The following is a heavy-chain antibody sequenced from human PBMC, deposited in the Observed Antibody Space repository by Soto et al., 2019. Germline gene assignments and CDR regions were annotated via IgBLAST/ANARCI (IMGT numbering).Heavy chain of an antibody. D-gene: IGHD4-4*01. CDR2: MNPNSGNT. CDR3: ARGRGTVADYYYYGMDV. CDR1: EYTFTSYD. V-gene: IGHV1-8*01. Sequence: ASVKVSCKASEYTFTSYDINWVRQATGQGLEWMGWMNPNSGNTGYAQKFQGRVTMTRNTSISTAYMELSSLRSEDTAVYYCARGRGTVADYYYYGMDVWGQGTTVTVSS. J-gene: IGHJ6*02.